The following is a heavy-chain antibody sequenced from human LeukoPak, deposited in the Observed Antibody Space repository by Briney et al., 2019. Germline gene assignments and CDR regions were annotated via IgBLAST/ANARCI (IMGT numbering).Heavy chain of an antibody. D-gene: IGHD7-27*01. CDR3: AKEGLNWGVAFDI. CDR2: ISGSGGST. Sequence: GGSLRLSCAASGFTITTNYMNWVRQAPGKGLEWVSAISGSGGSTYYADSVKGRFTISRDNSKNTLYLQMNSLRAEDTAVYYCAKEGLNWGVAFDIWGQGTMVTVSS. V-gene: IGHV3-23*01. CDR1: GFTITTNY. J-gene: IGHJ3*02.